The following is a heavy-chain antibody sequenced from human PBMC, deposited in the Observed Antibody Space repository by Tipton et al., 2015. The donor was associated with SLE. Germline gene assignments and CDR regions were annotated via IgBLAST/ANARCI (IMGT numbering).Heavy chain of an antibody. J-gene: IGHJ3*02. D-gene: IGHD3-16*02. CDR2: ISSSSSYI. CDR3: ARYRDAFDI. V-gene: IGHV3-21*03. Sequence: SLRLSCAASGFTFNNYAMTWVRQAPGKGLEWVSSISSSSSYIYYADSVKGRFTISRDNAKNSLYLQMNTLRAEDTAVYYCARYRDAFDIWGQGTMVTVSS. CDR1: GFTFNNYA.